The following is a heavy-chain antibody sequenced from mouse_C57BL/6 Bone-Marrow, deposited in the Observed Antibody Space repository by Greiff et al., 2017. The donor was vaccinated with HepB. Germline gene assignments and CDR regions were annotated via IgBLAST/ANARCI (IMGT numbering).Heavy chain of an antibody. CDR2: IDPENGDT. V-gene: IGHV14-4*01. CDR1: GFNIKDDY. CDR3: TTDYGSRAWFAY. Sequence: VQLKESGAELVRPGASVKLSCTASGFNIKDDYMHWVKQRPEQGLEWIGWIDPENGDTEYASKFQGKATITADTSSNTAYLQLSSLTSDDTAVYYCTTDYGSRAWFAYWGQGTLVTVSA. D-gene: IGHD1-1*01. J-gene: IGHJ3*01.